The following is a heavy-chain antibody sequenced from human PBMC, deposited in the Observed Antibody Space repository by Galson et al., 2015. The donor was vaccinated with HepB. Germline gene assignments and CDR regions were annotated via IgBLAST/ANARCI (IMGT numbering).Heavy chain of an antibody. CDR3: ARGSRYFVDTAMVYYFDY. V-gene: IGHV1-8*01. CDR1: GYTFTSYD. D-gene: IGHD5-18*01. Sequence: SVKVSCKASGYTFTSYDINWVRQATGQGLEWMGWMNPNSGNTGYAQKFQGRVTMTRNTSISTAYMELSSLRSEDTAVYYCARGSRYFVDTAMVYYFDYWGQGTLVTVSS. CDR2: MNPNSGNT. J-gene: IGHJ4*02.